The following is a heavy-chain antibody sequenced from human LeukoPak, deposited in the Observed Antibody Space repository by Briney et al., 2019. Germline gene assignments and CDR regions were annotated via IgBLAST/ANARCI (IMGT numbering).Heavy chain of an antibody. D-gene: IGHD6-13*01. CDR1: GYAFSDFH. J-gene: IGHJ4*02. Sequence: ASVKVSCKASGYAFSDFHMHWLKQAPGKGHGRVGRIDPENGETVYSKKFRGRVTISADTSADQAYIELRSLRSDDTAVYYCGTPTPRYSSSPVKYWGQGTLVTVFS. CDR2: IDPENGET. CDR3: GTPTPRYSSSPVKY. V-gene: IGHV1-69-2*01.